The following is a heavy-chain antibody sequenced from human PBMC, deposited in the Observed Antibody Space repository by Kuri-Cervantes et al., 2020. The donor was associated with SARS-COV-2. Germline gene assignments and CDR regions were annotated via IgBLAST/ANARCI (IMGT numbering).Heavy chain of an antibody. CDR3: ARGDERRTTRTFDY. J-gene: IGHJ4*02. V-gene: IGHV4-4*07. CDR1: GGSISSHY. CDR2: IYTSGST. Sequence: GSLRLSCTVSGGSISSHYWSWIRQPPGKGLEWIGRIYTSGSTNYNPSLKSRVTMSVDTSKNQFSLKLSSVTAADTAVYYCARGDERRTTRTFDYWGQGTLVTVSS. D-gene: IGHD1-1*01.